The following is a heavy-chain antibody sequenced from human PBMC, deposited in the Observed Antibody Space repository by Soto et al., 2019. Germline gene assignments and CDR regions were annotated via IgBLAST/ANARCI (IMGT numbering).Heavy chain of an antibody. Sequence: SLRLSCEASGFTFSNYDMNWVRQAPGKGLEWISYISGSGRTIYYADSVKGRFTISRDSAKKSLFLQMNSLRAEDTALYYCARGDDNSGYYYAFDSWGQGTPVTVSS. J-gene: IGHJ4*02. D-gene: IGHD3-22*01. CDR3: ARGDDNSGYYYAFDS. V-gene: IGHV3-48*03. CDR2: ISGSGRTI. CDR1: GFTFSNYD.